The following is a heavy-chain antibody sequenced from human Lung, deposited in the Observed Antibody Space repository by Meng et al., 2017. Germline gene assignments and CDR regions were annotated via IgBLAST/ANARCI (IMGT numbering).Heavy chain of an antibody. CDR3: ARGPTTMAHDFDY. J-gene: IGHJ4*02. Sequence: VRLQSGGAGLLKPSGPRSSTGVVSGGSFSDYYWSWIRQPPGKGLEWIGEINHSGSTNYNPSLESRATISVDTSQNNLSLKLSSVTAADSAVYYCARGPTTMAHDFDYWGQGTLVTVSS. D-gene: IGHD4-11*01. V-gene: IGHV4-34*01. CDR1: GGSFSDYY. CDR2: INHSGST.